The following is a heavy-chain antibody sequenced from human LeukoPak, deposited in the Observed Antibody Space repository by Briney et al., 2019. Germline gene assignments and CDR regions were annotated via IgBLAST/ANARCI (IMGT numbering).Heavy chain of an antibody. CDR1: GYTFTGYY. CDR2: INPNSGGT. D-gene: IGHD1-26*01. Sequence: ASVKVSCKASGYTFTGYYVHWVRQAPGQGLEWMGWINPNSGGTNYAQKFQGRVTMTRDTSISTAYMELSSLRSEDTAVYYCARGYSGNWGYYYYYMDVWGKGTTVTVSS. V-gene: IGHV1-2*02. J-gene: IGHJ6*03. CDR3: ARGYSGNWGYYYYYMDV.